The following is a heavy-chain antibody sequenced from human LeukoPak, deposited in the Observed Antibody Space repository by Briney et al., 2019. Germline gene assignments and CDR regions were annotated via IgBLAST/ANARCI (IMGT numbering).Heavy chain of an antibody. D-gene: IGHD3-16*01. CDR1: RDSINDYF. J-gene: IGHJ4*02. CDR3: ARAGDRGELDF. V-gene: IGHV4-59*01. Sequence: PSETLSLTCTVSRDSINDYFWTWIRQPPGKGPEWIGYVSHFGNANYSPSLKTRVTISVDTSKNQFSLRLTSVTAADTAFYYCARAGDRGELDFWGQGTLVTVSS. CDR2: VSHFGNA.